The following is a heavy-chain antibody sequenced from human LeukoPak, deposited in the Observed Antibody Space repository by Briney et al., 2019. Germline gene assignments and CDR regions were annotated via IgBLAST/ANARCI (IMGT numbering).Heavy chain of an antibody. CDR3: APLPRNVRGHDAFDI. J-gene: IGHJ3*02. V-gene: IGHV1-69*05. Sequence: ASVKVSCKASGGTFSSYAISWVRQAPGQGLQWMGGIIPIFGSANYAQKFQGRVTITTEESTTTAYMELSSLRSEDTAVYYCAPLPRNVRGHDAFDIWGGGTMLTLSS. D-gene: IGHD3-10*01. CDR1: GGTFSSYA. CDR2: IIPIFGSA.